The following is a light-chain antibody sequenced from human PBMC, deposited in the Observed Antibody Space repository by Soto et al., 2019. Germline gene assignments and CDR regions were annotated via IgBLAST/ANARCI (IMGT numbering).Light chain of an antibody. CDR2: AAS. V-gene: IGKV1-39*01. Sequence: DIQMTQSPSSLSASVGDRVTITCRASQSISRNLNWYQHKPGKAPKLLICAASSLQNGVPSRFSGGGSGTEFTLSISSLQPEDFGTYYCQQSYTTASITFGQGTRLEIK. J-gene: IGKJ5*01. CDR3: QQSYTTASIT. CDR1: QSISRN.